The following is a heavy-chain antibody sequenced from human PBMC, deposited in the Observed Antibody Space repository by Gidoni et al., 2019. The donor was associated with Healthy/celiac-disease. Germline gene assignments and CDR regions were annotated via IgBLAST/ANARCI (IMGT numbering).Heavy chain of an antibody. V-gene: IGHV3-48*03. CDR1: GFTFSSYD. D-gene: IGHD5-18*01. Sequence: EVQLVESGGGLVQPGGSLRLSCAASGFTFSSYDMNWVRQAPGKGLEWVSYISSSGSTIYYADSVKGRFTISRDNAKNSLYLQMNSLRAEDTAVYYCARAPHSGYSYGWALDFDYWGQGTLVTVSS. J-gene: IGHJ4*02. CDR2: ISSSGSTI. CDR3: ARAPHSGYSYGWALDFDY.